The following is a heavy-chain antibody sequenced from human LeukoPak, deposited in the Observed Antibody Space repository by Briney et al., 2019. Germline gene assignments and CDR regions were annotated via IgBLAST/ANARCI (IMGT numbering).Heavy chain of an antibody. CDR1: GFTFSSYW. J-gene: IGHJ4*02. D-gene: IGHD3-22*01. CDR2: IKQDGSEK. V-gene: IGHV3-7*01. Sequence: PGGSLRLSCAASGFTFSSYWMSWVRQAPGKGLEWVANIKQDGSEKYYVDSVKGRFTISRDNAKNSLYLQMNSLRAEDTAVYYCARENLGYYYDSSGYFGYWGQGTLVTVSS. CDR3: ARENLGYYYDSSGYFGY.